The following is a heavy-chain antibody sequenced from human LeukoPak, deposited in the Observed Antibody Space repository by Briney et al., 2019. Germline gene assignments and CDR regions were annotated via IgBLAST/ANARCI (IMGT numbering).Heavy chain of an antibody. CDR1: GGSISSGSYY. CDR3: ASRMREGYCSSTSCLVPRQTKDYYYYYMDV. D-gene: IGHD2-2*01. J-gene: IGHJ6*03. CDR2: IYISGST. Sequence: PSETLSLTCSISGGSISSGSYYWSWIRQPAGKGLEWIGRIYISGSTNYNPSLKSRVTISVDTSKNQFSLKLSSVTAADTAVYYCASRMREGYCSSTSCLVPRQTKDYYYYYMDVWGKGTTVTVSS. V-gene: IGHV4-61*02.